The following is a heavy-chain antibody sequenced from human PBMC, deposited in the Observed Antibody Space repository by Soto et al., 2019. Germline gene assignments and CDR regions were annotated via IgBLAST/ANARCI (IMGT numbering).Heavy chain of an antibody. V-gene: IGHV1-8*01. J-gene: IGHJ4*02. CDR3: ARWDYGDYARFDY. D-gene: IGHD4-17*01. CDR1: GYTFTSHD. Sequence: QVQLVQSGAEVKKSGASVKASCKASGYTFTSHDINWVRQATGQGLEWMGWMNPNSGNTGYAQKVQGRFSMTRNTSISTAYMELSSLRSEDTAVYYCARWDYGDYARFDYWGQGTLVTVSS. CDR2: MNPNSGNT.